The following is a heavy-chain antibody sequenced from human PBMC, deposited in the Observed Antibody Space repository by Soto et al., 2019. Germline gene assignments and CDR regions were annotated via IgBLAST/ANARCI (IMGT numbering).Heavy chain of an antibody. CDR1: GFTFSNAW. CDR2: IKSKTDGGTT. D-gene: IGHD3-10*01. V-gene: IGHV3-15*01. Sequence: GGSLRLSCAASGFTFSNAWMSWVRQAPGKGLEWVGRIKSKTDGGTTDYAAPVKGRFTISRDDSKNTLYLQMNSLKTEDTAVYYCTTDLGVLPMPDYFDYWGQGTLVTVSS. J-gene: IGHJ4*02. CDR3: TTDLGVLPMPDYFDY.